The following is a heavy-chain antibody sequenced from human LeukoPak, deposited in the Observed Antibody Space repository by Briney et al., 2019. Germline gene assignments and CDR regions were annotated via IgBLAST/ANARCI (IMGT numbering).Heavy chain of an antibody. D-gene: IGHD5-18*01. Sequence: SETLSLTCTVSGGSISSYYWSWIRQPPGKGLEWIGRIYTSGSTNYNPSLKSRVTISVDTSKNQFSLKLSSVTAADTAVYYCARAAGVDTASSYYYYMDVWGKGTTVTVSS. J-gene: IGHJ6*03. CDR2: IYTSGST. CDR1: GGSISSYY. V-gene: IGHV4-4*08. CDR3: ARAAGVDTASSYYYYMDV.